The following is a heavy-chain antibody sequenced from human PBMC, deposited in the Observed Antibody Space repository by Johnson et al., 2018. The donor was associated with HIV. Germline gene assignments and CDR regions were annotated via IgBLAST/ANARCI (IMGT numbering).Heavy chain of an antibody. CDR2: IKQDGSEK. D-gene: IGHD3-22*01. CDR1: GFTFSSYW. CDR3: ARDRFGYYDSSGSYAFDI. J-gene: IGHJ3*02. V-gene: IGHV3-7*01. Sequence: VQLVESGGGLVQPGGSLRLSCAASGFTFSSYWMSWVRQAPGKGLEWVANIKQDGSEKYYVDSVKGRFTISRDNAKNSLYLQMNSLRAEDTDVYYCARDRFGYYDSSGSYAFDIWGQGTMVTVSS.